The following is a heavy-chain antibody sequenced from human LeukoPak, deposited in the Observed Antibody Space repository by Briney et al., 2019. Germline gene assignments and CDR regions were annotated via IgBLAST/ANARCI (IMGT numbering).Heavy chain of an antibody. CDR2: IIPIFGTA. CDR1: GGTFSSYA. Sequence: ASVKVSCKASGGTFSSYAISWVRQAPGQGLEWMGGIIPIFGTANYAQKFQGRVTITADESTSTAYMELSSLRSEDTAVYYCARADTSSGWYYYYMDVWGKGTTVTVSS. V-gene: IGHV1-69*13. J-gene: IGHJ6*03. CDR3: ARADTSSGWYYYYMDV. D-gene: IGHD6-19*01.